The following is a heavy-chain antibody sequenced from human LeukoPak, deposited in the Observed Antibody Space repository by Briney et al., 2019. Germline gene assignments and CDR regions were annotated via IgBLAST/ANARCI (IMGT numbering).Heavy chain of an antibody. D-gene: IGHD1-14*01. CDR2: IYHSGST. J-gene: IGHJ2*01. CDR1: GGSISSGGYS. V-gene: IGHV4-30-2*01. CDR3: ARDGIGYFDL. Sequence: SQTLSLTCAVCGGSISSGGYSWSWIRQPPGKGLEWIGYIYHSGSTYYNPSLKSRVTISVDRSKNQFSLKLSSVTAADTAVYYCARDGIGYFDLWGRGTLVTVSS.